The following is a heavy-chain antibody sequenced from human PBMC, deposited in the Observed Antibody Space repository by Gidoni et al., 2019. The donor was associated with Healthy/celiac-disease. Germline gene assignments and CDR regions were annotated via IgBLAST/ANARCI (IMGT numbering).Heavy chain of an antibody. CDR2: IYYSGRT. D-gene: IGHD3-10*01. CDR1: VGSFSGDY. J-gene: IGHJ6*03. V-gene: IGHV4-59*01. Sequence: QLQLQESVPGLVKPSETLSPTRTVPVGSFSGDYWCWIRQPPGKGLEWIGYIYYSGRTNYNTSLKSRVTISVDTSKNQFSLKLSSVTAADTAVYYCARGYYYGSGSYYSYYYYYMDVWGKGTTVTVSS. CDR3: ARGYYYGSGSYYSYYYYYMDV.